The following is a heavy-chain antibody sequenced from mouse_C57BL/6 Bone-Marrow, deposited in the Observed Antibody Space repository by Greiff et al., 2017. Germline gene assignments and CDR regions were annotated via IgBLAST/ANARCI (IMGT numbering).Heavy chain of an antibody. CDR1: GYAFSSYW. CDR3: ARCNYVRAWFAY. CDR2: IYPGDGDT. V-gene: IGHV1-80*01. Sequence: QVHVKQSGAELVKPGASVKISCKASGYAFSSYWLNWVKQRPGKGLEWLGQIYPGDGDTNYNGKLKGKATLTADKSSSTAYMQLSSLTSEDSAVYFCARCNYVRAWFAYWGQGTLVTVSA. D-gene: IGHD2-1*01. J-gene: IGHJ3*01.